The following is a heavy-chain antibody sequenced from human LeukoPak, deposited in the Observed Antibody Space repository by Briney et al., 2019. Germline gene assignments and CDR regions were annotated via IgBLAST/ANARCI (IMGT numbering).Heavy chain of an antibody. J-gene: IGHJ5*02. CDR1: GFTFSSYS. CDR3: AKGVGNTAIGTALA. Sequence: GGSLRLSCAASGFTFSSYSMNWVRQAPGKGLEWVAYISSGGSPIYNADSVKGRFTISRDNAKNSLYLQMNSLRAEDTAVYYCAKGVGNTAIGTALAWGQGTLVTVSS. D-gene: IGHD5-18*01. V-gene: IGHV3-48*04. CDR2: ISSGGSPI.